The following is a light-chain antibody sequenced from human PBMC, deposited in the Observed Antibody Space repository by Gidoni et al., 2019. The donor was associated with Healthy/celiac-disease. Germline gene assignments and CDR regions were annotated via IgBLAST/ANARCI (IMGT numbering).Light chain of an antibody. V-gene: IGLV6-57*03. Sequence: HSVSESPGKTVTISCTRSSGTIASNYVQWYQQRPGSAPTTVIYDDNQRPSGVPDRFSGSIDSSSNSASLTISGLKTEDEADYYCQSSDSSHRVFGGGTKLTVL. CDR3: QSSDSSHRV. CDR1: SGTIASNY. CDR2: DDN. J-gene: IGLJ3*02.